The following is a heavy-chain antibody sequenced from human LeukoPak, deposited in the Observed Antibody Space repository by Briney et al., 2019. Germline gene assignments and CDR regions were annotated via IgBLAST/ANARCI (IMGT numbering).Heavy chain of an antibody. D-gene: IGHD2-15*01. CDR1: GGSISNYY. V-gene: IGHV4-59*01. J-gene: IGHJ5*02. Sequence: SETLSLTCTVSGGSISNYYWSWIRQSPGKGLEWIGYIYYTGPTSYYPSLKSRVTISVDTSKSQFSLNVNSVTAADTAIYFCARGSGGSRRWFDPWGQGTLVTVSS. CDR2: IYYTGPT. CDR3: ARGSGGSRRWFDP.